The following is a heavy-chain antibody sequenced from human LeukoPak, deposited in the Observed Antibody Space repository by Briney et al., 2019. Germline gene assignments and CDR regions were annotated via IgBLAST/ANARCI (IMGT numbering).Heavy chain of an antibody. CDR1: GGTFSSYA. Sequence: SVKVSCKASGGTFSSYAISWVRQAPGQGLEWMGGIIPIFGTANYAQKFQGRVTITADESTSTAYMELSSLRSEDTAVYYCARGIWSGSTLFDYWGQGTLVTVSS. D-gene: IGHD3-3*01. V-gene: IGHV1-69*01. CDR2: IIPIFGTA. CDR3: ARGIWSGSTLFDY. J-gene: IGHJ4*02.